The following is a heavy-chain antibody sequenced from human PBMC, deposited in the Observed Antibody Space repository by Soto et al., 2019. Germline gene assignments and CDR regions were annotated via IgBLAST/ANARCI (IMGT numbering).Heavy chain of an antibody. CDR2: IHGDGITT. V-gene: IGHV3-74*01. Sequence: GGSLRLSCAASGFIFSNYWMHWVRQAPGKGLVWVARIHGDGITTTYVDSVKGRFTISRDNAKNTVYLQMNSLRAEDTAVYYCGRGSGPRGRPYWGQGILVTVSS. CDR1: GFIFSNYW. D-gene: IGHD3-10*01. J-gene: IGHJ4*02. CDR3: GRGSGPRGRPY.